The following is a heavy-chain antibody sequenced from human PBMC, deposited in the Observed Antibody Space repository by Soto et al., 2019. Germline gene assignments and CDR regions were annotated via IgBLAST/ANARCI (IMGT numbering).Heavy chain of an antibody. CDR3: ARDRGLRYFDWLSHYNWFDP. V-gene: IGHV1-18*01. Sequence: ASVKVSCKSSGYPFTHYGITWVRQSPGLGLEWMGWISPFNGNTKYSQKFQGRVTITRDTSASTAYMELSSLRSEDTAVYYCARDRGLRYFDWLSHYNWFDPWGQGTLVTVSS. D-gene: IGHD3-9*01. CDR1: GYPFTHYG. J-gene: IGHJ5*02. CDR2: ISPFNGNT.